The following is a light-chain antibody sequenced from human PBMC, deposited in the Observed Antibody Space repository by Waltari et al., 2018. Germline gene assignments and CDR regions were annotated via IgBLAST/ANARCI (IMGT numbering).Light chain of an antibody. CDR3: HCTSTGRTLVV. Sequence: YQRSPAQAPVSVFSQDTRRPSEIPKRFSGSTSGTTSILTITGVRPEDEADYDYHCTSTGRTLVVFGGGTKLTVL. V-gene: IGLV3-25*03. J-gene: IGLJ3*02. CDR2: QDT.